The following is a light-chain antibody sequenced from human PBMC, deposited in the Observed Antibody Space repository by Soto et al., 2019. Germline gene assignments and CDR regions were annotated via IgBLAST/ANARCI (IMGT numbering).Light chain of an antibody. CDR3: AAWDDSLNGHV. V-gene: IGLV1-36*01. CDR1: SSNIGNNA. J-gene: IGLJ1*01. Sequence: QSVLTQPPSVSEAPRQRVTISCSGSSSNIGNNAVNWYQQLPGKAPKLLIYHDDLLPSGVSDRFSGSKSGTSASLAISGLQSEDEADYYCAAWDDSLNGHVFGAGTKVTVL. CDR2: HDD.